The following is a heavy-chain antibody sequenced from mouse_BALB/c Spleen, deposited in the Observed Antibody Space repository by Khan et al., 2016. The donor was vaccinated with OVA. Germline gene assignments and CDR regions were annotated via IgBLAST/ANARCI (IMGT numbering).Heavy chain of an antibody. D-gene: IGHD2-10*02. Sequence: VQLKQSGPGLVKPSQSLSLTCTVTGYSITSDYAWNWIRQFPGNKLEWMGYISYSGNTKYNPSLKSRISVTRATSKNQFFLQLNSVTTEDTATYYCARVYGGDFDYWGQGTTLTVSS. CDR3: ARVYGGDFDY. J-gene: IGHJ2*01. CDR2: ISYSGNT. CDR1: GYSITSDYA. V-gene: IGHV3-2*02.